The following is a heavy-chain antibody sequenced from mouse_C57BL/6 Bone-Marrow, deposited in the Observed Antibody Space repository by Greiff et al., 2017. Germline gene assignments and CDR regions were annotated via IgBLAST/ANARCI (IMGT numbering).Heavy chain of an antibody. V-gene: IGHV1-81*01. CDR3: ARWGSIYYGNYYFDY. J-gene: IGHJ2*01. CDR2: IYPRSGNT. D-gene: IGHD2-1*01. CDR1: GYTFTSYG. Sequence: VQLQQSGAELARPGASVKLSCKASGYTFTSYGISWVKQRTGQGLEWIGEIYPRSGNTYYNEKFKGKATLTADQSSSTAYMELRSLTSEDSAVYFCARWGSIYYGNYYFDYWGQGTTLTVSS.